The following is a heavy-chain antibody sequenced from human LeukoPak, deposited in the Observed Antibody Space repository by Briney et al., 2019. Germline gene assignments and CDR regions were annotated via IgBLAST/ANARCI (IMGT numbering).Heavy chain of an antibody. Sequence: ASVKVSCKASGYTFTSYAMHWVRQAPGQRLEWMGWINAGNGNTKYSQKFQGRVTITRDTSASTAYMELSSLRSEDTAVYYCARDMKIAVAGFFDYWGQGTLVTVSS. CDR2: INAGNGNT. V-gene: IGHV1-3*01. CDR3: ARDMKIAVAGFFDY. D-gene: IGHD6-19*01. J-gene: IGHJ4*02. CDR1: GYTFTSYA.